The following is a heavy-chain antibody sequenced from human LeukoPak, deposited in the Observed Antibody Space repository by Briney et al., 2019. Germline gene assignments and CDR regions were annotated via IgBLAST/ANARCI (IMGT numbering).Heavy chain of an antibody. CDR1: GFTFSSYS. CDR2: ISSSSSYI. V-gene: IGHV3-21*01. Sequence: GGSLRLSCAASGFTFSSYSMNWVRRAPGKGLEWVSSISSSSSYIYYADSVKGRFTISRDNAKNSLYLQMNSLRAEDTAVYYCARDGVRTATDSSGYLPFDYWGQGTLVTVSS. D-gene: IGHD3-22*01. CDR3: ARDGVRTATDSSGYLPFDY. J-gene: IGHJ4*02.